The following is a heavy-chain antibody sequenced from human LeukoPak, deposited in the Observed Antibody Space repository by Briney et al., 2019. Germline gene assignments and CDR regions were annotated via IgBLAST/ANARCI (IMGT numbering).Heavy chain of an antibody. CDR2: ISAYNGNT. CDR1: GYTFSSYG. V-gene: IGHV1-18*01. D-gene: IGHD1-26*01. J-gene: IGHJ5*02. Sequence: PRASVKVSCKASGYTFSSYGISWARQASGQGLEWMGWISAYNGNTNYAQKPQGRVSMTTDTSTSPAYMELRSLRSNDTAVYYCARDPTRIVGALNWFDPWGQGTLVTVSS. CDR3: ARDPTRIVGALNWFDP.